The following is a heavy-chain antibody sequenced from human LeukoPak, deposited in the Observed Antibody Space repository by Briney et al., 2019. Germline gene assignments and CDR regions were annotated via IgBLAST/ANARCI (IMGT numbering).Heavy chain of an antibody. Sequence: SETLSLTSTVSGXSISSGGYYWSWIRQHPGKGLERMGYIYYSGSTYYNPSLKSRVTISVDTSKNQFSLKRSSVTAADTAVYYCARSRNYYDSRGANYFDYWGQGTLVTVSS. CDR3: ARSRNYYDSRGANYFDY. D-gene: IGHD3-22*01. CDR1: GXSISSGGYY. J-gene: IGHJ4*02. V-gene: IGHV4-31*03. CDR2: IYYSGST.